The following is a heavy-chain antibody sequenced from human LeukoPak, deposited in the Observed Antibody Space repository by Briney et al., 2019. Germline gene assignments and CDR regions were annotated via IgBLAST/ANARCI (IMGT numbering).Heavy chain of an antibody. D-gene: IGHD1-26*01. V-gene: IGHV4-61*02. CDR1: GGSISSGSYY. CDR2: IYTSGST. J-gene: IGHJ6*04. Sequence: SETLSLTCTVSGGSISSGSYYWSWIRQPAGKGLEWIGRIYTSGSTNYNPSLKSRVTISVDTSKNQFSLKLSSVTAADTAVYYCARDRGAGMDVWGKGTTVTVSS. CDR3: ARDRGAGMDV.